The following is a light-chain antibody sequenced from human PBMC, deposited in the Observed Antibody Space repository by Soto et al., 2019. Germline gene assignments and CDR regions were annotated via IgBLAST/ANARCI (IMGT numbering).Light chain of an antibody. V-gene: IGLV6-57*04. J-gene: IGLJ2*01. CDR1: SGTIASNY. Sequence: NFMLTQPHSVSESPGKTVTISCTRSSGTIASNYVQWYQQRPGSAPTTVIYEHNQRPSGVPDRFSGSTDGSSNSASLTISGLQTEDEADYYCQSYDSSTVIFGGGTTLTVL. CDR3: QSYDSSTVI. CDR2: EHN.